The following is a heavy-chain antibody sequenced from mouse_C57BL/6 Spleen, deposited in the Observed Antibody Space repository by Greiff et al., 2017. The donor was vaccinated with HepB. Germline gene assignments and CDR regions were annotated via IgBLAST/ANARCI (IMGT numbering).Heavy chain of an antibody. J-gene: IGHJ3*01. CDR1: GYSITSGYY. CDR3: ARREAIYYDYEGAWFAY. V-gene: IGHV3-6*01. D-gene: IGHD2-4*01. CDR2: ISYDGSN. Sequence: EVHLVESGPGLVKPSQSLSLTCSVTGYSITSGYYWNWIRQFPGNKLEWMGYISYDGSNNYNPSLKNRISITRDTSKNQFFLKLNSVTTEDTATYYCARREAIYYDYEGAWFAYWGQGTLVTVSA.